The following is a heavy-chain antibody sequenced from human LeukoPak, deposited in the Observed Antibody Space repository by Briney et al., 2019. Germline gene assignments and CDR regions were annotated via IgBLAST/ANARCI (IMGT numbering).Heavy chain of an antibody. V-gene: IGHV1-8*01. Sequence: ASVKVSCKASGYTFTSYDINWVRQATGQGLEWMGWMNPNSGNTGYAQKFQGRVTMTRNTSISTAYMELSSLRSEDTAVYYCARGVGWGSSYLYDYYMDVWGKGTTVTVSS. J-gene: IGHJ6*03. CDR3: ARGVGWGSSYLYDYYMDV. CDR2: MNPNSGNT. D-gene: IGHD3-10*01. CDR1: GYTFTSYD.